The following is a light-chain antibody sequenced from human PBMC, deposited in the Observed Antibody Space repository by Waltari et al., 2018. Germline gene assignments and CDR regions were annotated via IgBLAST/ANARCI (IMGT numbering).Light chain of an antibody. CDR2: EVD. Sequence: ALTQPASVSASPGQSITIYCPGSSSDVGSYHLVVWYQQHPVNAPHLLIYEVDKRPSGVSYRFSGSKSGNAASLTISGLQAEDEAHYFCSSYTYGGPWVFGGGTLLTVL. J-gene: IGLJ2*01. V-gene: IGLV2-23*02. CDR1: SSDVGSYHL. CDR3: SSYTYGGPWV.